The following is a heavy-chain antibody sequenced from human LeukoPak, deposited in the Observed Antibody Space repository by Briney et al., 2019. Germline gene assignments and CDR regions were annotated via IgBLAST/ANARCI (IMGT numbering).Heavy chain of an antibody. CDR1: GFTFSIYA. CDR3: AKELSDSSGYYETVDY. Sequence: GGSLRLSCAASGFTFSIYAMHWVRQAPGKGLEWVAVISYDGSNKYYADSVKGRFTISRDNSKNTLYLQMNSLRAEDTAVYYCAKELSDSSGYYETVDYWGQGTLVTVSS. V-gene: IGHV3-30*04. CDR2: ISYDGSNK. J-gene: IGHJ4*02. D-gene: IGHD3-22*01.